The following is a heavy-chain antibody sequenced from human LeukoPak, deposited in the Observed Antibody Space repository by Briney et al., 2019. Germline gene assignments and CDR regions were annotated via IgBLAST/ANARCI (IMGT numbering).Heavy chain of an antibody. D-gene: IGHD1-26*01. CDR3: ARDRGVVGATNFDY. V-gene: IGHV1-2*02. CDR1: GYTFTGYY. J-gene: IGHJ4*02. CDR2: INPNSGGT. Sequence: ASVKVSCKASGYTFTGYYMHWVRQAPGQGLEWMGWINPNSGGTNYAQKFQGRVTMTRDTSISTAYMELSRLRSDDTAVYYCARDRGVVGATNFDYWGQGTLVTVSS.